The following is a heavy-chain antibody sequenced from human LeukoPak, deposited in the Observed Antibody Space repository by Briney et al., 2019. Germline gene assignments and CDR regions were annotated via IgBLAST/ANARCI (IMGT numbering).Heavy chain of an antibody. Sequence: PGGSLRLSCAASGFTFSSYAMHWIRQAPGKGLEWVAVISYDGSNKYYADSVKGRFTISRDNSKNTLYLQMNSLRAEDTAVYYCARDEIEELLTGWGGMDVWGQGTTVTVSS. V-gene: IGHV3-30-3*01. CDR3: ARDEIEELLTGWGGMDV. CDR1: GFTFSSYA. CDR2: ISYDGSNK. J-gene: IGHJ6*02. D-gene: IGHD3-10*01.